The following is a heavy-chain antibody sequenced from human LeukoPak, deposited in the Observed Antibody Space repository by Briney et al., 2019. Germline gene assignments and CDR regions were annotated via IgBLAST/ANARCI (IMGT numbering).Heavy chain of an antibody. CDR1: GFTFSNAW. V-gene: IGHV3-15*01. Sequence: GGSLRLSCAASGFTFSNAWMSWVRQAPGKGLEWVGRIKSKTDGGTTDYAAPVKGRFTISRDDSKNTLYLQMNSLKTEDTAVYYCTTVSLLGWVSLYQLLSYFDYWGQGTLVTVSS. D-gene: IGHD2-2*01. CDR3: TTVSLLGWVSLYQLLSYFDY. J-gene: IGHJ4*02. CDR2: IKSKTDGGTT.